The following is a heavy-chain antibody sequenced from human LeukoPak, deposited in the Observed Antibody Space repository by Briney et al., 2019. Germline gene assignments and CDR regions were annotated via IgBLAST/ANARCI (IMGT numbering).Heavy chain of an antibody. J-gene: IGHJ4*02. CDR3: ARDMVATDGLFDY. CDR2: VNWNGAGT. CDR1: GFGFDDYG. Sequence: GGSLRLSCAASGFGFDDYGMGWVRQVPGKRLEWVSGVNWNGAGTGYADSVKGRFTISRDNAKNSLHLQMNSLRAEDTAVYYCARDMVATDGLFDYWGQGTLVTVSS. V-gene: IGHV3-20*04. D-gene: IGHD5-12*01.